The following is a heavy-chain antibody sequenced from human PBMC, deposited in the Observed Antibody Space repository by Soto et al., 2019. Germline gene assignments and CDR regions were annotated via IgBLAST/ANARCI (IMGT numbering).Heavy chain of an antibody. D-gene: IGHD4-4*01. V-gene: IGHV3-23*01. CDR3: AKTDYHDYSNYPAFDY. Sequence: GGSLRLSCAASGFTFSSYAMSWVRQAPGKGLEWVSAISGSGGSTYYADSVKGRFTISRDNSKNTLYLQMNSLRAEDTAVYYCAKTDYHDYSNYPAFDYWGQGTLVTVSS. CDR2: ISGSGGST. J-gene: IGHJ4*02. CDR1: GFTFSSYA.